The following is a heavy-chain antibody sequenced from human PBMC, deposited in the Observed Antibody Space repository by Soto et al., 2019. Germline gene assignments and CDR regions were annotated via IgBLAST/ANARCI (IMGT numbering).Heavy chain of an antibody. V-gene: IGHV4-30-4*01. Sequence: SETLSLTSTVSCGSISGGDYYWSCIRQPPGKGLEWIGYIYYSGSTYYNPSLKSRVTISVDTSKNQFSLKLSSVTAADTAVYYCASLVDLMHFDYWGQGTLVTVSS. CDR2: IYYSGST. J-gene: IGHJ4*02. CDR1: CGSISGGDYY. D-gene: IGHD2-15*01. CDR3: ASLVDLMHFDY.